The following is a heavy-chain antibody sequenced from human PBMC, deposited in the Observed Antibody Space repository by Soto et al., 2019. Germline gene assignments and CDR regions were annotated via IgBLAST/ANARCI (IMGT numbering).Heavy chain of an antibody. CDR1: GGSISSSNW. CDR3: ARVLVAAAQMGYYDMDV. Sequence: SETLSLTCAVSGGSISSSNWWSWVRQPPGKGLEWIGEIYHSGSTNYNPSLKSRVTISVDKSKNQFSLKLSSVTAADTAVYYCARVLVAAAQMGYYDMDVWGYGTTVTFSS. CDR2: IYHSGST. V-gene: IGHV4-4*02. J-gene: IGHJ6*04. D-gene: IGHD6-13*01.